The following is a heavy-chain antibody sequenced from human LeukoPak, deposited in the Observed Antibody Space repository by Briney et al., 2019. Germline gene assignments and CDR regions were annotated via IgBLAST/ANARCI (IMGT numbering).Heavy chain of an antibody. CDR2: ISYGGSTK. J-gene: IGHJ4*02. D-gene: IGHD2-21*02. CDR1: GFTISSYG. CDR3: AKLVGTYCGGDCYELDF. Sequence: GGSLRLTCAASGFTISSYGLHWIRQAPGKGLEWVAVISYGGSTKYYADSVKGRFTISRDNSKNTLYLQMNSLRAEDTAVYYCAKLVGTYCGGDCYELDFSGQGTLVTVSS. V-gene: IGHV3-30*18.